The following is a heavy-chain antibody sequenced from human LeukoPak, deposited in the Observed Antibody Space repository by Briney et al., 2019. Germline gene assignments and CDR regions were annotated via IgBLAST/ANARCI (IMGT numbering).Heavy chain of an antibody. Sequence: SETLSLTCTVSGGSISSSSYYWGWIRQPPGKGLEWIGSIYYSGSTYYNPSLKSRVTISVDTSKNQFSLKLSSVTAADTAVYYCARDIVGATEASYYYGMDVWGQGTTVTVSS. J-gene: IGHJ6*02. CDR3: ARDIVGATEASYYYGMDV. V-gene: IGHV4-39*07. CDR2: IYYSGST. CDR1: GGSISSSSYY. D-gene: IGHD1-26*01.